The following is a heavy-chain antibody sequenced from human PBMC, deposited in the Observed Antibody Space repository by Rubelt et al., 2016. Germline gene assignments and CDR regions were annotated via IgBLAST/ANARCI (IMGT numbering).Heavy chain of an antibody. J-gene: IGHJ4*02. CDR3: AREAYSGRYPLIDY. D-gene: IGHD1-26*01. CDR2: ISAYNGNT. Sequence: QVQLVQSGAGVKKPGASVKVSCKASGYPFTTYGINWVRQAPGQGLEWMGWISAYNGNTNHARKLQGRVTMTPDTSTSTAYMELRSLRSDDTAVYYCAREAYSGRYPLIDYWGQGTLVTVSS. CDR1: GYPFTTYG. V-gene: IGHV1-18*01.